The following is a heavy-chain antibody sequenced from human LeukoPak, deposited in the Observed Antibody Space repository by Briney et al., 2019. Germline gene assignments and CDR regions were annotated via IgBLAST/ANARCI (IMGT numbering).Heavy chain of an antibody. CDR1: GGSISSYY. J-gene: IGHJ4*02. Sequence: PSETLSLTCTVSGGSISSYYWSWIRQPPGKGLEWIGYIYYSGSTNYNPSLKSRVTISVDTSKNQFSLKLSSVAAADTAVYYCARGTRGREYYFDYWGQGTLVTVSS. V-gene: IGHV4-59*01. CDR2: IYYSGST. CDR3: ARGTRGREYYFDY.